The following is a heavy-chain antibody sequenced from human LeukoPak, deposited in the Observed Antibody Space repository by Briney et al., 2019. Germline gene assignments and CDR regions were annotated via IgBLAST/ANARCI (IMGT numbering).Heavy chain of an antibody. D-gene: IGHD6-13*01. J-gene: IGHJ4*02. V-gene: IGHV3-48*03. Sequence: GGSLRLSCAASGFTFSNYEINWVRQAPGKGLEWVSYISSSGDTIYYADSVKGRFTISRDNAKSSLYLQMNSLRAEDTAVYYCARPPGAIAAAGFLDYWGQGTLVTVSS. CDR2: ISSSGDTI. CDR3: ARPPGAIAAAGFLDY. CDR1: GFTFSNYE.